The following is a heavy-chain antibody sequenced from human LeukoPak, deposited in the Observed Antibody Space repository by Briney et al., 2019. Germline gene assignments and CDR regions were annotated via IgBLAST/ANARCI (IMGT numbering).Heavy chain of an antibody. D-gene: IGHD3-22*01. J-gene: IGHJ5*02. CDR1: GGSLSSYY. CDR3: ARTPEYYYDSSGYP. V-gene: IGHV4-59*01. CDR2: IYYSGST. Sequence: SETLSLTCTVSGGSLSSYYWSWIRQPPGKGLEWIGYIYYSGSTNYNPSLKSRVTISVDTSKNQFSLKLSSVTAADTAVYYCARTPEYYYDSSGYPWGQGTLVSVSS.